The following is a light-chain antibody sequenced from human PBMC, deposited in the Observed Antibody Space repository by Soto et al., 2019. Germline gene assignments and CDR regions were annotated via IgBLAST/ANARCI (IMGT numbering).Light chain of an antibody. CDR2: DAS. Sequence: NQMTHSPSTLSASVGDRVTITLGASQRVSTWLAWYQQRTGKPHKLLIYDASSLQSGVPSRFSVSGSGTEFTLTISGLKHEDFATYYCQQLMSYTISFGQGTKVDIK. J-gene: IGKJ1*01. CDR3: QQLMSYTIS. V-gene: IGKV1-5*01. CDR1: QRVSTW.